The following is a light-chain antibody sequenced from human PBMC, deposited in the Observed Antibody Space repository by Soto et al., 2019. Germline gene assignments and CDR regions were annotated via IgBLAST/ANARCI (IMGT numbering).Light chain of an antibody. CDR2: DAS. CDR3: EEDNNWSLYT. CDR1: QSVGGN. Sequence: EIVMTQSPATLSVSPGERATLSCRASQSVGGNLAWYQQRPGRAPRLLIYDASTRATDIPARFSGSGSGTDFTPTISSLQSQDFALFYCEEDNNWSLYTFGQGTKLEIK. J-gene: IGKJ2*01. V-gene: IGKV3-15*01.